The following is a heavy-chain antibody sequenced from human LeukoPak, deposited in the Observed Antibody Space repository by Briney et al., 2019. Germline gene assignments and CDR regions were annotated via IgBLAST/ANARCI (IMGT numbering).Heavy chain of an antibody. V-gene: IGHV3-23*01. CDR2: KGDNGGST. J-gene: IGHJ4*02. CDR1: GFTFSTYA. Sequence: PGESLRLSCAASGFTFSTYAMSWVRQAPGKGLEWVSTKGDNGGSTYYADSVKGRFTISRDNSKNTLYLQINSLRAEDTAEYYCAKDRVTMIRGVVPRSYDYWGQGTLVTVSS. CDR3: AKDRVTMIRGVVPRSYDY. D-gene: IGHD3-10*01.